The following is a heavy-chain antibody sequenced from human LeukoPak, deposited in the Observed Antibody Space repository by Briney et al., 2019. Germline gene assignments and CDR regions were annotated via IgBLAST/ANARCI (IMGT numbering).Heavy chain of an antibody. CDR1: GYTFTGYY. CDR3: ARDVEGVVVIDGLYNWFDP. Sequence: ASVKVSCKASGYTFTGYYMHWVRQAPGQGLAWMGWINPNSGGTNYAQKFQGRVTMTRDTSISTAYMELSRLRSDDTAVYYCARDVEGVVVIDGLYNWFDPWGQGTLVTVSS. J-gene: IGHJ5*02. V-gene: IGHV1-2*02. CDR2: INPNSGGT. D-gene: IGHD2-21*01.